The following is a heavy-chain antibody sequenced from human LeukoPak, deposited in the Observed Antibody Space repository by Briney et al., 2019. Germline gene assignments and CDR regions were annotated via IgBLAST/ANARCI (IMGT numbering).Heavy chain of an antibody. V-gene: IGHV3-7*03. CDR2: IKQDGSEK. Sequence: GASLRLSCAASGFIFSNYAMYWVRQAPGKGLEWVANIKQDGSEKYYVDSVKGRFTISRDNAKNSLYLQMNSLRAEDTAVYYCARAPYCIGGSCRFDYWGQGTLVTVSS. CDR1: GFIFSNYA. J-gene: IGHJ4*02. D-gene: IGHD2-15*01. CDR3: ARAPYCIGGSCRFDY.